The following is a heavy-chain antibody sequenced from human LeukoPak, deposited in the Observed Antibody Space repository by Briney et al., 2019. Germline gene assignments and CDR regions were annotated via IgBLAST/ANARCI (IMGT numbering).Heavy chain of an antibody. D-gene: IGHD4-17*01. CDR3: ARDPGFTQGTVTAVYAFDI. Sequence: ASVKVSCKASGGTFSSYAISWVRQAPGQGLEWMGGIIPIFGTANYAQKFQGRVTITADKSTSTAYMELSSLRSEDTAVYYCARDPGFTQGTVTAVYAFDIWGQGTMVTVSS. CDR2: IIPIFGTA. CDR1: GGTFSSYA. J-gene: IGHJ3*02. V-gene: IGHV1-69*06.